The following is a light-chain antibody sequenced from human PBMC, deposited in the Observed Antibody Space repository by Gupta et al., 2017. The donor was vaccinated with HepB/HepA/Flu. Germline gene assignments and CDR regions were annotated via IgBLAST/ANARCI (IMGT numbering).Light chain of an antibody. J-gene: IGKJ1*01. CDR1: QSVSSY. V-gene: IGKV3-11*01. CDR3: QQRSNWPPWT. Sequence: EIVLTQSPATLSWSPGERATLPCRASQSVSSYSTWYQQKPGQAPRLLIYEASNRATGIPARFSGSGSGTDFSLTISSLEPEDFAVYFCQQRSNWPPWTFGQGTKVEIK. CDR2: EAS.